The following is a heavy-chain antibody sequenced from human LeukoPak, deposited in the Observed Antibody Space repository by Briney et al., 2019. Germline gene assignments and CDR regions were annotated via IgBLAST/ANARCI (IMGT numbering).Heavy chain of an antibody. CDR2: ISANSGNI. J-gene: IGHJ4*02. V-gene: IGHV1-18*01. CDR1: GYTFTNYG. Sequence: ASVKVSCKASGYTFTNYGISWVRRAPGQGLEWMGWISANSGNINYAQNLQGRVTMTTETSTSTAYMELRSLRSDDTAVYYCARGSDSSSWHYWGQGTLVTVSS. CDR3: ARGSDSSSWHY. D-gene: IGHD6-13*01.